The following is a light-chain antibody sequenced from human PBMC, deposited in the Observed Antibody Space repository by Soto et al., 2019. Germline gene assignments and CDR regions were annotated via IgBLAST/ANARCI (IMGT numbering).Light chain of an antibody. Sequence: QSVLTQPPSVSGAPGQRVTISCTGSSSNIGAPYDVNWYQQLPGTAPKLLIYGNSNRPSGVPDRFSGSKAGTSASLAITGLQAEDEAEYYCLLYYGGAQVFGGGTKLTVL. V-gene: IGLV1-40*01. J-gene: IGLJ2*01. CDR1: SSNIGAPYD. CDR3: LLYYGGAQV. CDR2: GNS.